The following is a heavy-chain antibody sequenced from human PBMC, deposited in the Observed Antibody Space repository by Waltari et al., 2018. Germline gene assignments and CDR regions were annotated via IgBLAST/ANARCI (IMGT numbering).Heavy chain of an antibody. CDR1: GGSISSYY. CDR2: IYTSGST. V-gene: IGHV4-4*07. CDR3: ARGLPLGGEAYYFDY. D-gene: IGHD7-27*01. Sequence: QVQLQESGPGLVKPSETLSLTCTVSGGSISSYYWSWIRQPAGKGLEGIGRIYTSGSTNYNPSLKSRVTMSVDTSKNQFSLKLSSVTAADTAVYYCARGLPLGGEAYYFDYWGQGTLVTVSS. J-gene: IGHJ4*02.